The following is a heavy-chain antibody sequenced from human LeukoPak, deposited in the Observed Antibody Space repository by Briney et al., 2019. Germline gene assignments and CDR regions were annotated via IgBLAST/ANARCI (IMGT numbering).Heavy chain of an antibody. CDR2: ITPSSTHI. D-gene: IGHD5-18*01. CDR3: AKDIGRVDTASTYMDV. CDR1: GFSFSRYS. Sequence: GGSLRLSCAASGFSFSRYSMNWVRQAPGKGLEWVSSITPSSTHIQYAESVKGRFTISRDNAKNSLYLQMNSLRVEDTALYYCAKDIGRVDTASTYMDVWGKGTTVTISS. V-gene: IGHV3-21*04. J-gene: IGHJ6*03.